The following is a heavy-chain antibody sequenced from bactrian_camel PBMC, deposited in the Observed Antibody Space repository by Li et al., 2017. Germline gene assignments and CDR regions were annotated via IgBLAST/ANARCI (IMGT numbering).Heavy chain of an antibody. CDR1: GDTIGRYC. CDR3: AAFQVAGKRCADFGY. CDR2: IFIDGTA. V-gene: IGHV3S55*01. J-gene: IGHJ6*01. Sequence: GGASVQAGGSLRLSCVASGDTIGRYCMGWFRQAPGKERESVATIFIDGTANYTESVKGRFTISRDDANNALYLQMSSLKPEDSAMYYCAAFQVAGKRCADFGYWGQGTQVTV. D-gene: IGHD6*01.